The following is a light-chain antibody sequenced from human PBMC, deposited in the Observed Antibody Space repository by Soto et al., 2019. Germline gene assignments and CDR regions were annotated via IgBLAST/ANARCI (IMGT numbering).Light chain of an antibody. CDR3: QQYDNLPLT. J-gene: IGKJ4*01. Sequence: DIQVTQSRSSLSACVGGRVTITCQASQDIANYLNWYQQKGGRAPKFLIHDASNSETGVPSRFSGSGSGTDFTLTISSLHPEAIATYYCQQYDNLPLTVGGGTKVDIK. V-gene: IGKV1-33*01. CDR1: QDIANY. CDR2: DAS.